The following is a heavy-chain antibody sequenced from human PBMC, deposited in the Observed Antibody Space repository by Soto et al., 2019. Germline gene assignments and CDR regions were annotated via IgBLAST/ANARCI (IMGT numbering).Heavy chain of an antibody. Sequence: ESLKISCKGSGYIFTSYWISCLLEMRVKGLEWMGRIDPSDSYTNYSPSFQGHVTISADKSISTAYLQWSSLKASDTAMYYCARRGRDGYNLANWGQGTLVTVSS. CDR1: GYIFTSYW. CDR2: IDPSDSYT. V-gene: IGHV5-10-1*01. J-gene: IGHJ4*02. D-gene: IGHD5-12*01. CDR3: ARRGRDGYNLAN.